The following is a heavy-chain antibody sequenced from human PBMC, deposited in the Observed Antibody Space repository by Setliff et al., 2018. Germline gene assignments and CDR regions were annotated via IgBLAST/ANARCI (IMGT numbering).Heavy chain of an antibody. V-gene: IGHV4-61*02. J-gene: IGHJ5*02. Sequence: PSETLSLTCTVSGGSISSGIYYWSWIRQPAGKGLEWIGRIYTSGSTNYNPSLKSRVTISVDTSKNQFSLKLSSVTAADTAVYYCARGKWFRLDKSAWSNWFDPWGQGTLVTVSS. CDR2: IYTSGST. CDR3: ARGKWFRLDKSAWSNWFDP. CDR1: GGSISSGIYY. D-gene: IGHD5-12*01.